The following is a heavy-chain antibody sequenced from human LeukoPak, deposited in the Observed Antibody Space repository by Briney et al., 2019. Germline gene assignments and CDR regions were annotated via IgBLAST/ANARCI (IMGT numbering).Heavy chain of an antibody. Sequence: ASVKVSCKASGYTFTSYFMHWVRQAPGQGLEWMGIINPSGGSTSYAQKFQGRVTMTRDTSTSTVYMELSSLRSEDTAVYYCARDFRVYDSSGYYYALGSWGQGTLVTASS. J-gene: IGHJ5*02. D-gene: IGHD3-22*01. CDR1: GYTFTSYF. V-gene: IGHV1-46*01. CDR2: INPSGGST. CDR3: ARDFRVYDSSGYYYALGS.